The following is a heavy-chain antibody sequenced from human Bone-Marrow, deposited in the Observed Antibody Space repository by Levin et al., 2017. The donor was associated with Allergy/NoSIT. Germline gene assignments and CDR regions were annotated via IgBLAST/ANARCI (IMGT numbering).Heavy chain of an antibody. D-gene: IGHD4-23*01. Sequence: SETLSLTCTVSGGSISSTTFYWGWIRQPPGTGLEWIGSIYYSGSINYNPSLKSRVAISVDTSENQFSLKLTSVTAADTAVYYCARDGGNSGDFDYWGQGTLVTVSS. J-gene: IGHJ4*02. CDR3: ARDGGNSGDFDY. CDR2: IYYSGSI. V-gene: IGHV4-39*01. CDR1: GGSISSTTFY.